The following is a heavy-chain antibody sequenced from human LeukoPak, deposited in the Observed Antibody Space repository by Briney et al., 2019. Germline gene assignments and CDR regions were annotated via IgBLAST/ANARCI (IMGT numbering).Heavy chain of an antibody. CDR3: AKEWELRPHNSPIDY. CDR2: ISGSGGST. D-gene: IGHD1-26*01. Sequence: GGSLRLSCAASGFTFSSYAMSWVRQAPGKGLEWVSAISGSGGSTYYADSVKGRFTISRDNSKNTLYLQMNSLRAEDTTVYYCAKEWELRPHNSPIDYWGQGTLVTVSS. CDR1: GFTFSSYA. V-gene: IGHV3-23*01. J-gene: IGHJ4*02.